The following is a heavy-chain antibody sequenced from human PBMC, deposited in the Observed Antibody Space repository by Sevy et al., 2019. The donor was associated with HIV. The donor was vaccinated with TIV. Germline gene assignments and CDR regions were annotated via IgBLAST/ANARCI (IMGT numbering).Heavy chain of an antibody. Sequence: GGSLSLSCTTSGFTFGDYAMNWVRQAPGKGLEWVAFLKSKADGGTVDHAASVKGRLTISRDDSKSIAYLQMNDLTTEDTGVYYCTRWKGLQSIFDYWGQGALVTVSS. CDR2: LKSKADGGTV. CDR3: TRWKGLQSIFDY. D-gene: IGHD1-1*01. V-gene: IGHV3-49*04. J-gene: IGHJ4*02. CDR1: GFTFGDYA.